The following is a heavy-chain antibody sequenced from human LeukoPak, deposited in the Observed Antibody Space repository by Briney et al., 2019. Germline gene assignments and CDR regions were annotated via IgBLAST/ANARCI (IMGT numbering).Heavy chain of an antibody. D-gene: IGHD3-10*01. Sequence: ASVKVSCKASGYTFTGYYMHWVRQAPGQGLEWMGWIKPNSGGTNYAQKFQGRVTMTRDTSISTAYMELSRLRSDDTAVYYCARDSLLWFGELSSLPYYYYYMDVWGKGTTVTVSS. CDR2: IKPNSGGT. CDR1: GYTFTGYY. J-gene: IGHJ6*03. CDR3: ARDSLLWFGELSSLPYYYYYMDV. V-gene: IGHV1-2*02.